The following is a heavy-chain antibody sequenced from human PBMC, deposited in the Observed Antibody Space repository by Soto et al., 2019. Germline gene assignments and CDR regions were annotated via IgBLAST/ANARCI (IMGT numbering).Heavy chain of an antibody. CDR3: ARSAPDVDYDFWSGYYKYFDY. CDR1: GYTFTSYG. CDR2: ISAYNGNT. J-gene: IGHJ4*02. D-gene: IGHD3-3*01. Sequence: GASVKVSCKASGYTFTSYGISWVRQAPGQGLEWMGWISAYNGNTNYAQKFQGRVTITADESTSTAHMELSSLRSEDTAVYYCARSAPDVDYDFWSGYYKYFDYWGQGTLVTVSS. V-gene: IGHV1-18*01.